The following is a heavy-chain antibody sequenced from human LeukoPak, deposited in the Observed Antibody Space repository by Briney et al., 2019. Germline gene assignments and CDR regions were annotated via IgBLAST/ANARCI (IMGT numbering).Heavy chain of an antibody. J-gene: IGHJ6*03. CDR2: IYYSGST. CDR1: GGSISSSSYY. V-gene: IGHV4-39*01. CDR3: ARTNYYYYYMDV. Sequence: SETLSLTCTVSGGSISSSSYYWGWIRQPPGKGLEWIGRIYYSGSTYYNPSLKSRVTISVDTSKNQCSLKLSSVTAADTAVYYCARTNYYYYYMDVWGKGTTVTVSS.